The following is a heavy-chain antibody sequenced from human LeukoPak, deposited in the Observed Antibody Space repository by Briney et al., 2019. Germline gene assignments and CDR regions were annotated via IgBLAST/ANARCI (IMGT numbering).Heavy chain of an antibody. D-gene: IGHD1-1*01. J-gene: IGHJ3*02. V-gene: IGHV5-51*01. CDR1: GYSFTNYW. Sequence: GESLKTSCKGSGYSFTNYWIGWVRQVPGKGLEWMGIIFPGDSDTRYSPSFQGQVTISVDKSISTAYPQWSSLKASDSAMYYCARHERVRAFDIWGQGTMVTVSS. CDR2: IFPGDSDT. CDR3: ARHERVRAFDI.